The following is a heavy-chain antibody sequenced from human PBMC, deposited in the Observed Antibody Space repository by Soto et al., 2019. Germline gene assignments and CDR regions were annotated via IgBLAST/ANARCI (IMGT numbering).Heavy chain of an antibody. CDR3: ARGVTVFGLVSRFWFDP. V-gene: IGHV4-30-4*01. CDR1: GGSISSGDYS. CDR2: IYNSGIT. Sequence: QVLLQESGPGLVKSSQTLSLTCTVSGGSISSGDYSWSWVRQSPGKGLEWIGHIYNSGITYYNPSLKSRVVISIDTFRNQFSLRLNSLTAADRAVYFCARGVTVFGLVSRFWFDPWGQGTVVTVSS. J-gene: IGHJ5*02. D-gene: IGHD3-3*01.